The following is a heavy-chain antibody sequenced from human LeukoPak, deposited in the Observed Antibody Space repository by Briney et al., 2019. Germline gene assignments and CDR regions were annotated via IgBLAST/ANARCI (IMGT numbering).Heavy chain of an antibody. D-gene: IGHD6-19*01. V-gene: IGHV3-21*01. CDR2: ISSSSGYI. CDR1: GFTFSTYT. J-gene: IGHJ4*02. Sequence: GGSLRLSCAASGFTFSTYTMNWVRQAPGKGLEWVSSISSSSGYIYYADSVKGRFTISRDNAKNSLYLQMNSLRPEDTAVHYCARDSSGWIYYLDYWGRGTLVTVSS. CDR3: ARDSSGWIYYLDY.